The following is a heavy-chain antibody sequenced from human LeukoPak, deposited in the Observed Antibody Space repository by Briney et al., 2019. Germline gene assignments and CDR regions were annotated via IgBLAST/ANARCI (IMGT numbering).Heavy chain of an antibody. Sequence: SETLSLTCTVSGYSISSGYFWGWMRQPPGKGLEWIGSIYQSETAHYNPSLKSRVTISVDTSKNQFSLKLRSVTAADTALYYCARSELSCSGGSCPTRYAFDIWGQGTVVTASS. J-gene: IGHJ3*02. CDR2: IYQSETA. D-gene: IGHD2-15*01. CDR1: GYSISSGYF. V-gene: IGHV4-38-2*02. CDR3: ARSELSCSGGSCPTRYAFDI.